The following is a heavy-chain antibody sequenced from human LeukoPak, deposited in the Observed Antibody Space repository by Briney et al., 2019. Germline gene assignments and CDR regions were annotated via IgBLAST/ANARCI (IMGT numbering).Heavy chain of an antibody. CDR3: AKGQVGIFGVDPPFAFDI. D-gene: IGHD3-3*01. Sequence: GGSLRLSCAASGFTFSSYAMSWFRQAPGKGLEWVAVISYDGSNKYYADSVKGRFTISRDNSKNTLYLQMNSLRAEDTAVYYCAKGQVGIFGVDPPFAFDIWGQGTMVTVSS. CDR2: ISYDGSNK. CDR1: GFTFSSYA. V-gene: IGHV3-30*18. J-gene: IGHJ3*02.